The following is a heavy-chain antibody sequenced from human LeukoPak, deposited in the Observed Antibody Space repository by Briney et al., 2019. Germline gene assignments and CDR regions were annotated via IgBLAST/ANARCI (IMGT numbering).Heavy chain of an antibody. V-gene: IGHV3-23*01. Sequence: PGGSLRLSCAASGFTFSTYAMSWVRQAPGKGLEWVSAIRASGDNTYYADSVEGRFTISRDNSKNTLYLQMDSLRAEDTAVYYCAKERYDWNYVRYFDYWGQGALVTVSS. D-gene: IGHD1-7*01. CDR1: GFTFSTYA. CDR2: IRASGDNT. J-gene: IGHJ4*02. CDR3: AKERYDWNYVRYFDY.